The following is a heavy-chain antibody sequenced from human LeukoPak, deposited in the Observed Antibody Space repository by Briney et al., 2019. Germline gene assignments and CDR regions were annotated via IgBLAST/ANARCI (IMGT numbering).Heavy chain of an antibody. D-gene: IGHD7-27*01. V-gene: IGHV3-21*01. CDR1: GFTFSSYS. Sequence: GGSLRLSCAASGFTFSSYSMNWVRQAPGKGLEWASSISSSSSYIYYADSVKGRFTISRDNAKNSLYLQMNSLRAEDTAVYYCARLQANWDAFDIWGQGTMVTVSS. CDR3: ARLQANWDAFDI. J-gene: IGHJ3*02. CDR2: ISSSSSYI.